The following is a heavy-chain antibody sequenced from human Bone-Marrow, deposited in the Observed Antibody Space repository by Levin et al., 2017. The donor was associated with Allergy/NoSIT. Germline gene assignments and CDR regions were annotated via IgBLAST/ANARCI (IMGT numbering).Heavy chain of an antibody. CDR3: ARDLAFKAFDI. Sequence: QPSETLSLTCAASGFTFSTSWMNWVRQAPGKGLEWVASLKPNGTEKYYVDSVKGRFTISRDNAKNSVFLQLNSLRGEDTALYYCARDLAFKAFDIWGQGTMVTVSS. J-gene: IGHJ3*02. CDR2: LKPNGTEK. V-gene: IGHV3-7*01. CDR1: GFTFSTSW.